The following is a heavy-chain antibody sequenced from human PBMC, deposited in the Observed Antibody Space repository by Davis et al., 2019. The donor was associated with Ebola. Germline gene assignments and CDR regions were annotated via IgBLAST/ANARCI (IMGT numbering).Heavy chain of an antibody. J-gene: IGHJ6*02. V-gene: IGHV3-7*01. CDR2: IKQDGSEK. CDR3: ARVGGPGMDV. CDR1: GFTFSSYW. Sequence: GESLKISCAASGFTFSSYWMSWVRQAPGKGLEWVANIKQDGSEKYYVDSVKGRFTISRDNAKNSLYLQINSLRAEDTAVYYCARVGGPGMDVWGQGTTVTVSS. D-gene: IGHD3-16*01.